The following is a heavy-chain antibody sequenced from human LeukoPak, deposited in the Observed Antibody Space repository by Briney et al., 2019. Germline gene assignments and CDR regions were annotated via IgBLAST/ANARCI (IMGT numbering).Heavy chain of an antibody. Sequence: GGSLRLSCAASGFTFSSYSMDWVRQAPGKGLEWVSSISSSSSYIYYADSVKGRFTISRDNAKNTLYLQMNSLRAEDTAVYYCARVFGGDYYDSSGVAYWGQGTLVTVSS. V-gene: IGHV3-21*01. CDR1: GFTFSSYS. CDR3: ARVFGGDYYDSSGVAY. CDR2: ISSSSSYI. D-gene: IGHD3-22*01. J-gene: IGHJ4*02.